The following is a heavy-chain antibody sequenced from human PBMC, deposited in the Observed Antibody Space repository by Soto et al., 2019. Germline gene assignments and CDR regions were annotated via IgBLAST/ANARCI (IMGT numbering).Heavy chain of an antibody. D-gene: IGHD3-3*01. CDR2: ISGSGGST. Sequence: GGSLRLSCAASGFTFSSYAMSWVRQAPGKGLEWVSAISGSGGSTYYADSVKGRFTNSRDNSKNTLYLQMNSLRAEDTAVYYCAKSRVPSQFLEWLLLDYWGQGTLVTVSS. CDR3: AKSRVPSQFLEWLLLDY. J-gene: IGHJ4*02. V-gene: IGHV3-23*01. CDR1: GFTFSSYA.